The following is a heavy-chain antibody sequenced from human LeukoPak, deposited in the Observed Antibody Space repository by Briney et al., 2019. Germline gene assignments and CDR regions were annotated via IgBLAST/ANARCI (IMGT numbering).Heavy chain of an antibody. CDR2: VSGSGGNI. D-gene: IGHD3-22*01. CDR1: GFTFSSYT. J-gene: IGHJ3*02. V-gene: IGHV3-23*01. Sequence: GGSLRLSCAASGFTFSSYTMSWVRQAPGKGLEWVSGVSGSGGNIHYADCVKGRFTISRDNAKNTVYLQMNSLRAEDTAVYYCARATIDYYDSSGYYFDAFDIWGQGTMVTVSS. CDR3: ARATIDYYDSSGYYFDAFDI.